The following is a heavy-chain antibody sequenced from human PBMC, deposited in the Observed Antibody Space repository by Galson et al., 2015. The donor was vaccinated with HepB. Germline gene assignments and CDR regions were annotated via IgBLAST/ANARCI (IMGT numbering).Heavy chain of an antibody. CDR3: ARGGDGYNFAFDI. CDR1: AFTVSSNY. Sequence: SLRLSCAASAFTVSSNYMNWVRQPPGKGLEWVSVLYSGGTKYYAGSVKGRFTISRDISKNTLYLQMNSLRAEDTAVYYCARGGDGYNFAFDIWGQGAMVTVSS. J-gene: IGHJ3*02. V-gene: IGHV3-66*01. D-gene: IGHD5-24*01. CDR2: LYSGGTK.